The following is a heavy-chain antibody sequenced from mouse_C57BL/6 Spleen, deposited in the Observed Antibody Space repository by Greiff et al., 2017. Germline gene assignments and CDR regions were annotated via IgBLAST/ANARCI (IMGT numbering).Heavy chain of an antibody. CDR2: ILPGSGST. Sequence: VKLQQSGAELMKPGASVKLSCKATGYTFPGYWIEWVKQRPGHGLEWIGEILPGSGSTNYNEKFKGKATFTADTSSNTAYMQLSSLTTEDSAIYYCARKEIYYDYDGFAYWGQGTLVTVSA. CDR1: GYTFPGYW. J-gene: IGHJ3*01. V-gene: IGHV1-9*01. CDR3: ARKEIYYDYDGFAY. D-gene: IGHD2-4*01.